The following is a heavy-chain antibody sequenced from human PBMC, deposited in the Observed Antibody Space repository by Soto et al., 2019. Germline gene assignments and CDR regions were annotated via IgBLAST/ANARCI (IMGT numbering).Heavy chain of an antibody. D-gene: IGHD2-2*01. CDR3: ARAEIQLGSCSSTNCLFDY. CDR2: INSDGSST. J-gene: IGHJ4*02. V-gene: IGHV3-74*01. Sequence: EVQLVESGGGLVQPGGSLRLACAASGFSFRRHWMHWVRQAPGKGLVWVSGINSDGSSTIYAEAVKGRFTISRDNAKNTLYLQMDSLRAEDAAVYYCARAEIQLGSCSSTNCLFDYWGQGTLVTVSS. CDR1: GFSFRRHW.